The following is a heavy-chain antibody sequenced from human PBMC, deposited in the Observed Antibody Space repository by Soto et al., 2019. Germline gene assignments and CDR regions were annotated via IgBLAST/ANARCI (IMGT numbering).Heavy chain of an antibody. Sequence: QVQLVQSGAEVKTPGSSVRVSCKTAGRTFLISAIAWGRQAPGQRLEWMGGIIPILGTIHIAQNFQGRVKFTADRSTSTAYMDLSRVRSEDTATYFCARGKEWEQPSNHYYFDYWGQGSQVIVSS. CDR3: ARGKEWEQPSNHYYFDY. J-gene: IGHJ4*02. V-gene: IGHV1-69*06. D-gene: IGHD1-26*01. CDR2: IIPILGTI. CDR1: GRTFLISA.